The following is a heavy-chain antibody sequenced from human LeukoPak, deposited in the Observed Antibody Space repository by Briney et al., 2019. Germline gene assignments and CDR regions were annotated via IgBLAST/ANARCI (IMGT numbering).Heavy chain of an antibody. D-gene: IGHD6-6*01. CDR1: GYTFTSYD. CDR2: MNPNSGNT. Sequence: GASVKVSCKASGYTFTSYDINWVRQATGQGLEWMGWMNPNSGNTGYAQKFQGRVTITRNTSISTAYMELSSLRSEDTAVYYCARGVLYSSSSGEDFDYWGQGTLVTVSS. J-gene: IGHJ4*02. CDR3: ARGVLYSSSSGEDFDY. V-gene: IGHV1-8*03.